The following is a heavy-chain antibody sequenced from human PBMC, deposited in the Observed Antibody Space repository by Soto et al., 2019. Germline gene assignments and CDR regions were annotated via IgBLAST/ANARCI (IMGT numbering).Heavy chain of an antibody. J-gene: IGHJ4*02. CDR2: ISPMFGKA. CDR3: AREVEVHTPVFGF. CDR1: GGTFNNYA. Sequence: QVQLVQSGAEVKRPGSSVKVSCKASGGTFNNYAINWVRQAPGQGLEWMGDISPMFGKANYAQKFQGRVKITADDSTATAYLELSSLRSEDTALYHCAREVEVHTPVFGFWGQGSLVTVSS. D-gene: IGHD3-10*01. V-gene: IGHV1-69*01.